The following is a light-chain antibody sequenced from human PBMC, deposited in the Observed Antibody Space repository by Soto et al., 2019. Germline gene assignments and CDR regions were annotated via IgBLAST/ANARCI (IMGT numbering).Light chain of an antibody. J-gene: IGKJ2*01. CDR3: QQYGSSPGYT. V-gene: IGKV3-20*01. Sequence: ESVLTQSPGTLSLSPGEGATLSCRSSQSVISNYLAWYQKKPGQAPRLLIYGASSRATGIPDRFSGSGSGTDFTLTISRLEPEDFAVYYCQQYGSSPGYTFGQGTKLEIK. CDR1: QSVISNY. CDR2: GAS.